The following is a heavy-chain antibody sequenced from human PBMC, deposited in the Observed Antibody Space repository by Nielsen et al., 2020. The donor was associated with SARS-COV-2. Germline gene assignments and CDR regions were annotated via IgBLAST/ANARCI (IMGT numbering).Heavy chain of an antibody. D-gene: IGHD6-19*01. V-gene: IGHV3-30-3*01. CDR1: GFTFSSYA. J-gene: IGHJ3*02. Sequence: GESLKISCAASGFTFSSYAMHWVRQAPGKGLEWVAVISYDGSNKYYADSVKGRFTISRDNSKNTLYLQMNSLRAEDTAVYYCARELKTEHSSGWYGRKAFDIWGQGTMVIVSS. CDR3: ARELKTEHSSGWYGRKAFDI. CDR2: ISYDGSNK.